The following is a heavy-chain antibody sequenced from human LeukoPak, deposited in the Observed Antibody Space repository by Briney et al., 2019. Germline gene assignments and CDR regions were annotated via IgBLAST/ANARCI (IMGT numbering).Heavy chain of an antibody. CDR2: IYSGGST. V-gene: IGHV3-66*01. J-gene: IGHJ6*02. CDR3: ASRDKGYYYGMDV. Sequence: GGSLRLSCAASGFTVISNYMSWVRHTRGKGLEWVSLIYSGGSTYYADSVKGRFTISRDNSKNTLYLQMNSLRAEDTAVYYCASRDKGYYYGMDVWGQGTTVTVSS. D-gene: IGHD5-24*01. CDR1: GFTVISNY.